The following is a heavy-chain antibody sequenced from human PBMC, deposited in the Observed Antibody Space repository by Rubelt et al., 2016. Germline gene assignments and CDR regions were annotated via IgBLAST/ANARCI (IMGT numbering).Heavy chain of an antibody. CDR2: LSYGGGHE. CDR1: GFTFSTYT. J-gene: IGHJ4*02. V-gene: IGHV3-30*15. CDR3: ANGEPLRDIVATGGFDY. D-gene: IGHD5-12*01. Sequence: QVQLVESGGGVVQPGGSLRLSCAASGFTFSTYTMHWVALLSYGGGHEFYADSVKGRFTISRDNSKNTLSLQMSSLRPEDTAVYYCANGEPLRDIVATGGFDYWGQGTLVTVSS.